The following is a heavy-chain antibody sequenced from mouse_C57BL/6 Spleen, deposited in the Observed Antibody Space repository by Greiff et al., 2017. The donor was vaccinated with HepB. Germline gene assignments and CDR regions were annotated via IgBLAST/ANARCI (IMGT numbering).Heavy chain of an antibody. Sequence: QVQLQQPGAELVRPGSSVKLSCKASGYTFTSYWMHWVKQRPIQGLEWIGNIDPSDSETHYNQKFKDKATLTVDKSSSTAYMQLSSLTSEDSAVYYCARRLGDGSYLDDWGQGTTLTVSS. D-gene: IGHD2-3*01. CDR2: IDPSDSET. CDR3: ARRLGDGSYLDD. V-gene: IGHV1-52*01. CDR1: GYTFTSYW. J-gene: IGHJ2*01.